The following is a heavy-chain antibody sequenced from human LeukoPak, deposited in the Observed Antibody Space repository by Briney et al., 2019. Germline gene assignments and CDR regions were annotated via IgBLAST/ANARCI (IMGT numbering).Heavy chain of an antibody. CDR1: GFTFSGYS. Sequence: GGSLRLSCAASGFTFSGYSMNWVRQAPGKGLEWVSSISSSSYIYYADSVKGRFTISRDNAKNSLYLQMNSLRAEDTAVYYCAVNDGYCSSTSCPAFDYWGQGTLVTVSS. CDR2: ISSSSYI. V-gene: IGHV3-21*01. CDR3: AVNDGYCSSTSCPAFDY. D-gene: IGHD2-2*01. J-gene: IGHJ4*02.